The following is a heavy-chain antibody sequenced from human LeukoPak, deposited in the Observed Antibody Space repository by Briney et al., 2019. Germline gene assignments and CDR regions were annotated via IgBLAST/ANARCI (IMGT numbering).Heavy chain of an antibody. Sequence: GASVKVSCKASGYTFTGYHMHWVRQAPGQGLEWMGWINPNSGGTNYAQKFQGRVTMTRDTSISTAYMELSRLRSDDTAVYYCARGSHYLNIVGAVDYWGQGTLVTVSS. J-gene: IGHJ4*02. CDR3: ARGSHYLNIVGAVDY. CDR2: INPNSGGT. CDR1: GYTFTGYH. D-gene: IGHD1-26*01. V-gene: IGHV1-2*02.